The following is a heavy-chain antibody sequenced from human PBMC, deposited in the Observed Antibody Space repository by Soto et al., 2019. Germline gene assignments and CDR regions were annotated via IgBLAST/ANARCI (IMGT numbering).Heavy chain of an antibody. V-gene: IGHV1-18*01. CDR2: INRYNGIT. Sequence: QVQLVQSGSELKKPGDSVKVSCKVPESDGITWVRQARGQWLEWMGWINRYNGITNCAYEFQDRVTMTIDTTTRTVYMELRSLRSDDTAVYYWVNRGNPLMDVWGQGTTVTVSS. CDR1: ESDG. J-gene: IGHJ6*02. CDR3: VNRGNPLMDV.